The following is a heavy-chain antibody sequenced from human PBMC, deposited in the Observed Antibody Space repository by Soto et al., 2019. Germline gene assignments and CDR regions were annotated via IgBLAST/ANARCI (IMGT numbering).Heavy chain of an antibody. CDR3: AKEDGGSSDAFDI. V-gene: IGHV3-30*18. CDR2: ISYEVSNK. CDR1: GFTFSSSV. J-gene: IGHJ3*02. D-gene: IGHD1-26*01. Sequence: GGSLRLSCAAYGFTFSSSVIHWVRQAPGKGLEWVAVISYEVSNKYYADSLTGRFTISRDNSKNTLYLQMNSLRAEGTAVYYCAKEDGGSSDAFDIWGQGTMVTVSS.